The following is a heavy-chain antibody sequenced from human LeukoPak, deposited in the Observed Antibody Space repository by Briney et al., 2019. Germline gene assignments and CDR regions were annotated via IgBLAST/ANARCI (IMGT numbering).Heavy chain of an antibody. D-gene: IGHD4/OR15-4a*01. J-gene: IGHJ5*02. Sequence: GGSLRLSCAASGFTFSSYNMNWVRQAPQKGLEWISSISGNSANIFYADSVKGRFTISRDNAKNSLYLQMNSVRDDDTAVYYCVRIPNGANFPNWFDPWGQGTLVTVSS. CDR3: VRIPNGANFPNWFDP. V-gene: IGHV3-21*01. CDR1: GFTFSSYN. CDR2: ISGNSANI.